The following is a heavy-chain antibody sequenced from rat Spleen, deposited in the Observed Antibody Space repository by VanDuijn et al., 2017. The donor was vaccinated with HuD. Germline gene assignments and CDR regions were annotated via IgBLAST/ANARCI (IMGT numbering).Heavy chain of an antibody. D-gene: IGHD1-1*01. CDR1: GFSLTSYY. CDR2: IWTGGST. CDR3: ARATRYYYSGEGIMDA. Sequence: QVQLKESGPGLVQPSQTLSLTCTVSGFSLTSYYVTWVRQPPGKGLEWLGVIWTGGSTIYNSLLKPRLSISRDTSKSQVVLKMDSLQTEDTATYYCARATRYYYSGEGIMDAWGQGASVTVSS. J-gene: IGHJ4*01. V-gene: IGHV2-43*01.